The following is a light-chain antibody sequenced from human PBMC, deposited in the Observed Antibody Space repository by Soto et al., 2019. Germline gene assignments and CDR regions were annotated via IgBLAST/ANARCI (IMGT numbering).Light chain of an antibody. CDR2: EVN. CDR1: RSDIGDSNF. CDR3: ASFRSGTILV. V-gene: IGLV2-14*01. J-gene: IGLJ1*01. Sequence: LTQPASVSWPPGQSVTISCTGPRSDIGDSNFISWYQHSPGKAPRLLIYEVNNRPSGVSKRFSGSKAGNTASLTISGLLDDDEADYFCASFRSGTILVFGSGTKVTVL.